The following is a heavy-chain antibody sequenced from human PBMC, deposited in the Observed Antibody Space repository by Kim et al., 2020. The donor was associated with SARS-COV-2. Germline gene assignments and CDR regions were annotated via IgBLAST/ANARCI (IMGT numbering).Heavy chain of an antibody. CDR1: GFTFSSYA. CDR3: AKQNHYYGSGSYSPLDY. V-gene: IGHV3-23*01. J-gene: IGHJ4*02. Sequence: GGSLRLSCAASGFTFSSYAMSWFRQAPGKGLEWVSAISGSGGSTYYADSVKGRFTISRDNSKNTLYLQMNSLRAEDTAVYYCAKQNHYYGSGSYSPLDYWGQGTLVTVSS. CDR2: ISGSGGST. D-gene: IGHD3-10*01.